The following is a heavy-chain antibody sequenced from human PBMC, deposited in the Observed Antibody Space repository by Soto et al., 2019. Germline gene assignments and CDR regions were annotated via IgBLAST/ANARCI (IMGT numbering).Heavy chain of an antibody. Sequence: QLVESGGGLVKPGGSLRLCCAASGFAFSTYTMNWVRLAPGKGLEWVSSISSGGSYIYYADSVKGRFTISRDNAKNSLYLQMNSLRAEDTTVYYCASDSSEGGPYLDGMDVWGQGTTVTVSS. CDR2: ISSGGSYI. D-gene: IGHD1-26*01. CDR3: ASDSSEGGPYLDGMDV. J-gene: IGHJ6*02. V-gene: IGHV3-21*02. CDR1: GFAFSTYT.